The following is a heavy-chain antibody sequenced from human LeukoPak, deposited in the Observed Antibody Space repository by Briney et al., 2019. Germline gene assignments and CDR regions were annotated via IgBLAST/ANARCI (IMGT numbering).Heavy chain of an antibody. Sequence: GGSLRLSCAASGFTFSSYAMHWVRQAPGKGLEWVAVISYDGSNKYYADSVKGRFTISRDNSKNTLYLQMNSLRAEDTAVYYCARDSVGAKSFGYRGQGTLVTVSS. CDR2: ISYDGSNK. V-gene: IGHV3-30*04. CDR1: GFTFSSYA. D-gene: IGHD1-26*01. CDR3: ARDSVGAKSFGY. J-gene: IGHJ4*02.